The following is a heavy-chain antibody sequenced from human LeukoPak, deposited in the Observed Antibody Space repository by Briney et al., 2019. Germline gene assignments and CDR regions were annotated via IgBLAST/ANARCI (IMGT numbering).Heavy chain of an antibody. V-gene: IGHV3-21*04. CDR3: AKGGLGESSLNNFDY. J-gene: IGHJ4*02. CDR1: GFTFSNYN. D-gene: IGHD3-16*02. CDR2: ITTSSSYI. Sequence: SGGSLRLSCAASGFTFSNYNMNWVRQAPGKGLEWVSSITTSSSYIYYADSVKGRFTISRDNSKNTLYLQMNSLRPEDTAVYYCAKGGLGESSLNNFDYWGQGTLVTVSS.